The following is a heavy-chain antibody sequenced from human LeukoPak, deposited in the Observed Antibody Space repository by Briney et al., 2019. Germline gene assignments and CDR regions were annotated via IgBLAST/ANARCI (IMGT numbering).Heavy chain of an antibody. CDR3: ARDSVGATEPFDY. V-gene: IGHV1-69*05. CDR1: GGTFSSYA. J-gene: IGHJ4*02. CDR2: IIPIFGTA. Sequence: GSSVKVSCKASGGTFSSYAISWVRQAPGQGLEWMGRIIPIFGTANYAQKFQGRVTITTDESTSTDYMELSSLRSEDTAVYYCARDSVGATEPFDYWGQGTLVTVSS. D-gene: IGHD1-26*01.